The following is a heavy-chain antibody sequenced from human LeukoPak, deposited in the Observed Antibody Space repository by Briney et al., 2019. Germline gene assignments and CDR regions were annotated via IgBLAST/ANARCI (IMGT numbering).Heavy chain of an antibody. CDR1: GFTFSSYA. CDR3: AEDKSAYTAMACFDY. J-gene: IGHJ4*02. Sequence: GGSLRLSCAASGFTFSSYAMSWVRQAPGKGLEWVSAISGSGGSTYYADSVKGRFTISRDNSKNTLYLQMNSLRAEDTAIYYCAEDKSAYTAMACFDYWGQGTLVTVSS. D-gene: IGHD5-18*01. V-gene: IGHV3-23*01. CDR2: ISGSGGST.